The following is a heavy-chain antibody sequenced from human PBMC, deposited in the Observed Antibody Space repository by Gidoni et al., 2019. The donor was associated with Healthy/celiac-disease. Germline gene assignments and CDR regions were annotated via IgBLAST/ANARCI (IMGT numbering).Heavy chain of an antibody. CDR1: GYTFTSYA. D-gene: IGHD3-10*01. J-gene: IGHJ6*02. V-gene: IGHV1-3*01. Sequence: VKKPGASVKVSCKASGYTFTSYAMHWVRQAPGQRLEWMGWINAGNGNTKYSQKFQGRVTITRDTSASTAYMELSSLRSEDTAVYYCASGVWFEGYYYGMDVWGQGTTVTVSS. CDR3: ASGVWFEGYYYGMDV. CDR2: INAGNGNT.